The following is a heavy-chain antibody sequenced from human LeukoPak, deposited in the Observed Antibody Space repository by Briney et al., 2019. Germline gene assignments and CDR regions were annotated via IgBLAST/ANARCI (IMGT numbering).Heavy chain of an antibody. J-gene: IGHJ4*02. CDR1: GFTFDDYA. Sequence: GGSLRLSCAASGFTFDDYAMHWVRQPPGKGLEWVSLISGYGGSTYYADSVKGRFAISRDNSKNSLYLQMNSLGTEDTALYYCAKAPGFCSTTSCPGDYWGQGTLVAVSS. CDR3: AKAPGFCSTTSCPGDY. V-gene: IGHV3-43*02. CDR2: ISGYGGST. D-gene: IGHD2-2*01.